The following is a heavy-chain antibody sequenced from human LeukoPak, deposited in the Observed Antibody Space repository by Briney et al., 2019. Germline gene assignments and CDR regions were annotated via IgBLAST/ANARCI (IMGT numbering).Heavy chain of an antibody. J-gene: IGHJ4*02. CDR3: VRGGFGAVTTFFDS. CDR2: LYSGGKT. D-gene: IGHD4-17*01. CDR1: GFTVSSSY. V-gene: IGHV3-53*01. Sequence: TGGSLRLSCAASGFTVSSSYMNWVRQAPGKGLEWVSVLYSGGKTFYADSVKGRFTISRDNSKNTLYFQMNSLRAEDTAVYYCVRGGFGAVTTFFDSWGQGTLVAVSS.